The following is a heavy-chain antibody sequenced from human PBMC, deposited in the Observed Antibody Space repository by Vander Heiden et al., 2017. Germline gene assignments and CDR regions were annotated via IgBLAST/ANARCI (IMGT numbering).Heavy chain of an antibody. CDR3: ARTPGLGVGELSYYGMDV. Sequence: QVTLRESGPALVKPTQTLTLTCTFSGFSLSTSGMCVSWIRQPPGKALEWLALIDWDDDKYYSKSLKTRLTISKDTSKNQVVRTMTNMDPVETATYYCARTPGLGVGELSYYGMDVWGQGTTVTVSS. CDR1: GFSLSTSGMC. D-gene: IGHD3-10*01. V-gene: IGHV2-70*01. J-gene: IGHJ6*02. CDR2: IDWDDDK.